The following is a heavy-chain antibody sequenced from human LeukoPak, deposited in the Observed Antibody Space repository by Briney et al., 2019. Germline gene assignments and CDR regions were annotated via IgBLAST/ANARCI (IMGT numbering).Heavy chain of an antibody. CDR3: ATGHGSGSYEDWFDP. CDR2: IYPGDSDT. V-gene: IGHV5-51*01. J-gene: IGHJ5*02. D-gene: IGHD3-10*01. Sequence: GESLKISCKGSGYSFTSYWIGWVRQMPGKGLEWMGIIYPGDSDTRYSPSSQGQVTISADKSISTAYLQWSSLKASDTAMYYCATGHGSGSYEDWFDPWGQGTLVTVSS. CDR1: GYSFTSYW.